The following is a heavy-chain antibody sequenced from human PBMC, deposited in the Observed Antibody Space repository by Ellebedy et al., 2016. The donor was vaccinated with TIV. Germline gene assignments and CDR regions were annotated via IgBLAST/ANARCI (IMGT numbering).Heavy chain of an antibody. J-gene: IGHJ4*02. CDR2: IYHSGST. D-gene: IGHD3-22*01. CDR1: GYSISSGYY. V-gene: IGHV4-38-2*02. CDR3: ARDSYYDRRPN. Sequence: SETLSLTXTVSGYSISSGYYWGWIRQPPGKGLEWIGSIYHSGSTYYNPSLKSRVTISVDTSKNQFSLKLSSVTAADTAVYYCARDSYYDRRPNWGQGTLVTVSS.